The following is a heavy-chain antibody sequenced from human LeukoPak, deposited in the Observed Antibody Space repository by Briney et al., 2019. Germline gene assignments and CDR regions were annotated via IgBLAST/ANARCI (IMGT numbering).Heavy chain of an antibody. V-gene: IGHV3-74*01. Sequence: GGSLRLSCAASGFTFSSYWMHWVRQAPGKGLVWVSRINSDGSRTSYADSVKGRFTISRDSSKNTLFLQMNRLRPEDAAVYYCAKAPVTTCRGAYCYPFDYWGQGTLVTVSS. CDR1: GFTFSSYW. CDR3: AKAPVTTCRGAYCYPFDY. J-gene: IGHJ4*02. CDR2: INSDGSRT. D-gene: IGHD2-21*01.